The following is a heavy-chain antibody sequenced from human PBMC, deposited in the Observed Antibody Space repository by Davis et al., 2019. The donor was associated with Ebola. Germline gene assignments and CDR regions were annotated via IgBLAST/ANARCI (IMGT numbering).Heavy chain of an antibody. CDR3: ARFPVVYYYYYGMDV. Sequence: MPGGSLRLSCAASGLTFSSFAMNWVRQPPGKGLEWIGEINHSGSTNYNPSLKSRVTISVDTSKNQFSLKLSSVTAADTAVYYCARFPVVYYYYYGMDVWGQGTTVTVSS. J-gene: IGHJ6*02. V-gene: IGHV4-34*01. CDR2: INHSGST. D-gene: IGHD2-15*01. CDR1: GLTFSSFA.